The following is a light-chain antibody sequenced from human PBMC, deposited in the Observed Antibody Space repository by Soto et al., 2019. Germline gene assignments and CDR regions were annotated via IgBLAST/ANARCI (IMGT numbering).Light chain of an antibody. J-gene: IGLJ2*01. CDR1: SSDVGGYNY. CDR2: DVS. Sequence: QSVLTHPRSVFACPGQSVTISCTGTSSDVGGYNYVSWYQQHPGKAPKLMIYDVSQRPSGVPDRFSGSKSGNTAYLTISGLQAEDEADYYCCSYAGSHFLFGGGTKLSVL. CDR3: CSYAGSHFL. V-gene: IGLV2-11*01.